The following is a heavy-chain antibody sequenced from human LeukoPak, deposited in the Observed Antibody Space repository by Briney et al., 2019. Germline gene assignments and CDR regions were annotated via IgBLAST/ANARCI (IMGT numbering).Heavy chain of an antibody. Sequence: QPGGSLRLSCAASGFVFTTYYMGWVRQAPGKGLEWVANTNQDGTEKYYVDSVKGRFTISRDNTKNSVFLQMNSLRPEDTAVYYCAELGITMIGGVWGKGTTVTISS. J-gene: IGHJ6*04. CDR3: AELGITMIGGV. CDR2: TNQDGTEK. CDR1: GFVFTTYY. D-gene: IGHD3-10*02. V-gene: IGHV3-7*01.